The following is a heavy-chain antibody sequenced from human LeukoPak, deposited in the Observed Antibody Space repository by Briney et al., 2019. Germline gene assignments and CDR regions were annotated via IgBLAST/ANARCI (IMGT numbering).Heavy chain of an antibody. CDR2: IYHSGST. CDR1: GYSISSGYY. J-gene: IGHJ4*02. D-gene: IGHD2-15*01. V-gene: IGHV4-38-2*02. Sequence: PSETLSLTCTVSGYSISSGYYWGWIRQPPGKGLEWIGSIYHSGSTYYNPSLKSRVTISVDTSKNQFSLKLSSVTAADTAVYYCARGGLYCSGGSCSRRPRFDYWGQGTLVTVSS. CDR3: ARGGLYCSGGSCSRRPRFDY.